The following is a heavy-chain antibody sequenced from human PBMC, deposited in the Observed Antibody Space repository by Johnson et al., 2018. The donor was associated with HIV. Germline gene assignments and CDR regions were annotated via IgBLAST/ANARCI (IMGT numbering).Heavy chain of an antibody. V-gene: IGHV3-73*01. CDR3: AKSERAAAVPDAFDI. CDR2: IRSKANSYAT. D-gene: IGHD6-13*01. CDR1: GFTFSGSA. J-gene: IGHJ3*02. Sequence: VQLVESGGGVVQPGRSLKLSCAASGFTFSGSAMHWVRQASGKGLEWVGRIRSKANSYATAYAASVKGRFTISRDNSKNTLYLQMNSLRAEDTAVYYCAKSERAAAVPDAFDIWGQGTMVTVSS.